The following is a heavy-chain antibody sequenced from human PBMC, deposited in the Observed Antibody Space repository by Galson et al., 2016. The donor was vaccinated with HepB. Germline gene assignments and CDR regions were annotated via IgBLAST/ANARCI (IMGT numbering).Heavy chain of an antibody. CDR2: IRGSGDDA. D-gene: IGHD6-19*01. CDR3: AKDLFAVTD. J-gene: IGHJ4*02. Sequence: SPRLSCAASGFTFSSYAMSWVRQAPGKGLEWVSGIRGSGDDAYYADSVKGRFTISRDNSKNMVYLQMNSLRVEDTAIYYCAKDLFAVTDWGQGTLVTVSS. V-gene: IGHV3-23*01. CDR1: GFTFSSYA.